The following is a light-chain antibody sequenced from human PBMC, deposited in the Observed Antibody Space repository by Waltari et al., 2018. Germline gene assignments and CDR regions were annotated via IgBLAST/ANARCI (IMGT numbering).Light chain of an antibody. J-gene: IGLJ1*01. CDR3: QTWDTTTGV. CDR2: QDT. V-gene: IGLV3-1*01. CDR1: TLGDKF. Sequence: SYDLTQPPSVSVSPGQTASITCSGDTLGDKFASWYQHKPGQSPVLVIYQDTKRPSGIPERFSGSNSGNTATLTISGTQATDEADYYCQTWDTTTGVFGTGTQVTVL.